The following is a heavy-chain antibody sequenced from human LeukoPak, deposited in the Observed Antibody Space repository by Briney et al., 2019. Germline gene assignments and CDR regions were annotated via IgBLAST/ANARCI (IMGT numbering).Heavy chain of an antibody. CDR1: GGSISTYY. J-gene: IGHJ4*02. CDR3: ASHGSSGHDPLT. V-gene: IGHV4-59*08. Sequence: SETLSLTSAVSGGSISTYYWNWLRRPPGRGLEWIGYIYYTGSISYNPSLKSRVTISLDTSESQFSLRLTSVTAADTAVYYCASHGSSGHDPLTWGQGTLVTVSS. CDR2: IYYTGSI. D-gene: IGHD5-12*01.